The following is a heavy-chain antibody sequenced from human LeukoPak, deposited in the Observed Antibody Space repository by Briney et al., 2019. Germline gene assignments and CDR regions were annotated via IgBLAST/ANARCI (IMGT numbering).Heavy chain of an antibody. J-gene: IGHJ4*02. CDR1: GGSISSYY. CDR2: IYTSGST. Sequence: PSGTLSLTCAVSGGSISSYYWSWIRQPAGKGLEWIGRIYTSGSTNYNPSLKSRVTMSVDTSKNQFSLKLSSVTAADTAVYYCARDSPYRIVGATEPIIDYWGQGTLVTVSS. CDR3: ARDSPYRIVGATEPIIDY. D-gene: IGHD1-26*01. V-gene: IGHV4-4*07.